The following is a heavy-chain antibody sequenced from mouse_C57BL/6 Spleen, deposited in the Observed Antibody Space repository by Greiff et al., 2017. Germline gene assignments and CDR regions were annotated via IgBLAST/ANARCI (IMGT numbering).Heavy chain of an antibody. CDR3: TTWGMVTTSYYFDY. J-gene: IGHJ2*01. CDR2: IDPENGDT. Sequence: VQLQQSGAELVRPGASVKLSCTASGFNIKDDYMHWVKQRPEQGLEWIGWIDPENGDTEYASKFQGKATITADTSSNTAYLQLSSLTSEDTAVYYCTTWGMVTTSYYFDYWGQGTTLTVSS. CDR1: GFNIKDDY. D-gene: IGHD2-2*01. V-gene: IGHV14-4*01.